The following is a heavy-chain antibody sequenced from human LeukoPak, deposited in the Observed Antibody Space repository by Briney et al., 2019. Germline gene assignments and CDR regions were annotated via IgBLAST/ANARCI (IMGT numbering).Heavy chain of an antibody. V-gene: IGHV1-46*02. CDR1: GYTFNSYY. Sequence: ASVKVSCKASGYTFNSYYIHWVRQAPGRGLEWMGIINPNGGSATYAQKFQGRVTMTRDTSTSTVYMELSSLRSEDRVVYYCARDRAPVAAAGGRSFGMDVWGQGTTVTVSS. J-gene: IGHJ6*02. D-gene: IGHD6-13*01. CDR2: INPNGGSA. CDR3: ARDRAPVAAAGGRSFGMDV.